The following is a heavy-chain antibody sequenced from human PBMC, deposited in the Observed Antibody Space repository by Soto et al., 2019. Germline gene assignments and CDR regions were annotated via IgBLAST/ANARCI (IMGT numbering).Heavy chain of an antibody. CDR2: ISAYNGNT. V-gene: IGHV1-18*04. J-gene: IGHJ4*02. Sequence: QVQLVQSGAEVKKPGASVKVSCKASGYTFTSYGISWVRQAPGQGLEWMGWISAYNGNTNYAQKLQGRVTMTTDTSTSTAYMELRSLRSDDTAVYYCASAGRGYCSGGSCYSAGLAQDDWGQGTLVTVSS. CDR3: ASAGRGYCSGGSCYSAGLAQDD. D-gene: IGHD2-15*01. CDR1: GYTFTSYG.